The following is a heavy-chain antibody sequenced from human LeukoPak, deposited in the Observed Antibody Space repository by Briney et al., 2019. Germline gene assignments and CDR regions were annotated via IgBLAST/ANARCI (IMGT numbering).Heavy chain of an antibody. D-gene: IGHD2-21*01. V-gene: IGHV6-1*01. CDR3: ARQFPYAFAV. CDR2: TYYRSKWYN. J-gene: IGHJ3*01. CDR1: GDSVSTKSAT. Sequence: SQTLSLTCAISGDSVSTKSATWNWIRQSPSRGLEWLGRTYYRSKWYNDYAGSVKSRITINPDTSKNQFSLQLNSVTPEDTAIYYCARQFPYAFAVWGQGTMVTVSS.